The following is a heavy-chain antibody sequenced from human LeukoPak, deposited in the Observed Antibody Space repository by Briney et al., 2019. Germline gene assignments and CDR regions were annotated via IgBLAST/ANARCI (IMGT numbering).Heavy chain of an antibody. CDR1: GGSISSGGYF. Sequence: PSETLSLTCTVSGGSISSGGYFWSWIRQHPGKGLEWIGSISSSGSTLYSPSLKRRVTISVDTSKNQFSLKLSSVTAADTAVYYCARADNLNAFDYWGQGTRVTASS. V-gene: IGHV4-31*03. J-gene: IGHJ4*02. D-gene: IGHD1-1*01. CDR3: ARADNLNAFDY. CDR2: ISSSGST.